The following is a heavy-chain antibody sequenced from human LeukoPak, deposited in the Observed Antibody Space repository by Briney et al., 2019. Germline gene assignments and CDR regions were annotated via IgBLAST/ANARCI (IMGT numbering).Heavy chain of an antibody. Sequence: ASVKVSCKASGYTFTNYGIFWVRQAPGQGLEWMGWISAYSGNTNYAQKLQGRVTMTTKTSTSTAYMELESLRSDDTAVYYCAISQGSYYDTSGYLGGDYWGQGTLVTVSS. V-gene: IGHV1-18*01. CDR2: ISAYSGNT. CDR1: GYTFTNYG. CDR3: AISQGSYYDTSGYLGGDY. D-gene: IGHD3-22*01. J-gene: IGHJ4*02.